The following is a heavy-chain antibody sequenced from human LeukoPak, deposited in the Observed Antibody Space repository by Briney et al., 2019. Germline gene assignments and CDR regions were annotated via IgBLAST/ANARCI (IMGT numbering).Heavy chain of an antibody. D-gene: IGHD1-1*01. CDR1: GFTVSSNY. CDR2: LYSGGST. CDR3: VRMGTTPAYYFDY. J-gene: IGHJ4*02. Sequence: PGGSLRLSCAASGFTVSSNYMSWVRQAPGKGLEWVSILYSGGSTYYADSVKGRFTISRDSSKNTLYLQMNSLRAEDTAVYYRVRMGTTPAYYFDYWGQGTLVTVSS. V-gene: IGHV3-66*01.